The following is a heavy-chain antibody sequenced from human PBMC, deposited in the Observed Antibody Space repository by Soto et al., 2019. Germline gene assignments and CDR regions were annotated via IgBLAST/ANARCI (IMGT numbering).Heavy chain of an antibody. D-gene: IGHD2-2*02. CDR3: ARLYTNYYYYYMDV. CDR2: ISAYNGNT. V-gene: IGHV1-18*01. CDR1: GYTFTSYG. J-gene: IGHJ6*03. Sequence: GASVKVSCKASGYTFTSYGISWVRQAPGQGLERMGWISAYNGNTNYAQKLQGRVSMTTDTSTSTAYIELRSLRSDDTSVYYCARLYTNYYYYYMDVWGKGTTVTVSS.